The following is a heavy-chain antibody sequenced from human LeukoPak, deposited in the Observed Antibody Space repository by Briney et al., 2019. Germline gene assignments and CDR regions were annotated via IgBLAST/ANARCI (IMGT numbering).Heavy chain of an antibody. CDR3: AKDGGGWIDY. Sequence: PGGSLRLSCAASGFTFSSYGMHWARQAPGKGLEWVAVISYDGSNKYYADSVKGRFTISRDNSKNTLYLQMNSLRAEDTAVYYCAKDGGGWIDYWGQGTLVTVSS. CDR1: GFTFSSYG. CDR2: ISYDGSNK. J-gene: IGHJ4*02. D-gene: IGHD6-19*01. V-gene: IGHV3-30*18.